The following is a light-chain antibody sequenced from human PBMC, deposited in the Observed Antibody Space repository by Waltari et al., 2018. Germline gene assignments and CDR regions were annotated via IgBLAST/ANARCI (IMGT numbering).Light chain of an antibody. J-gene: IGKJ1*01. CDR3: QQFIRSPWT. V-gene: IGKV3-20*01. CDR2: AAF. Sequence: VLTQSPGTLSLSPGATATLSCRASESVTSSYLAWYQQRPGQAPRLLIYAAFRRATGIPDRFSGRGSGTDFTLTISGLEPEDFAVYYCQQFIRSPWTFGQGTKVEI. CDR1: ESVTSSY.